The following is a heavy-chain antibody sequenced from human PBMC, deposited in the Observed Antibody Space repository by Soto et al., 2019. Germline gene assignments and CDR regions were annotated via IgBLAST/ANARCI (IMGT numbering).Heavy chain of an antibody. Sequence: SETLSLTCAVSGGSISSGGYSWSWIRQPPGKGLEWIGYIYHSGSTYYNPSLKSRVTISVDRSKNQFSLKLSSVTAADTAVYYCAREGGQLARNWFDPWGQGTLVTVSS. CDR3: AREGGQLARNWFDP. CDR2: IYHSGST. V-gene: IGHV4-30-2*01. CDR1: GGSISSGGYS. J-gene: IGHJ5*02. D-gene: IGHD6-6*01.